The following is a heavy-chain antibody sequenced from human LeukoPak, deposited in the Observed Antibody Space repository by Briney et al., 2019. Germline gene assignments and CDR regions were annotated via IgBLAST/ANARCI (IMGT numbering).Heavy chain of an antibody. J-gene: IGHJ4*02. V-gene: IGHV1-2*06. CDR2: INPNSGGT. D-gene: IGHD1-26*01. Sequence: GASVKVSCKTSGYTRADYFIHWVRQAPGQGLEWMGRINPNSGGTEYEQKSQGRVTVTRDTSISTAYVEVNRLISDDTAIYYCARDVSSTSNWEFDYWGQGTLVTVSS. CDR1: GYTRADYF. CDR3: ARDVSSTSNWEFDY.